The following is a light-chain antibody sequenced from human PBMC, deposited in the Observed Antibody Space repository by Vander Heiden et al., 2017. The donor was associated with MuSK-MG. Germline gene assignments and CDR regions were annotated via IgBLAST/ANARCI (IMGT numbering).Light chain of an antibody. J-gene: IGLJ3*02. CDR3: VPYMNSGTWV. CDR2: NTT. CDR1: YGSVNTNPH. Sequence: QSVVPQEPSYSVSPGGTVTLTCGLSYGSVNTNPHPIWYQKTPGQAPRQLSYNTTTRSAGVPARFSASFLGSTAAPTTTGAQAEEACDYYGVPYMNSGTWVFGGGTKLTVL. V-gene: IGLV8-61*01.